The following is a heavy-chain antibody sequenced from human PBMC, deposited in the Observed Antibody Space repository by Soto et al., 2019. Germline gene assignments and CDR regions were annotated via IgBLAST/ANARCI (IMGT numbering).Heavy chain of an antibody. CDR1: GYIFTGYY. CDR3: ATSRISIAVAGETEYYFDY. V-gene: IGHV1-2*04. CDR2: INPNSGDT. J-gene: IGHJ4*02. D-gene: IGHD6-19*01. Sequence: QVQLLQSGAELKKPGASVKVSCKASGYIFTGYYMHWVRQAPGQGLAWMGWINPNSGDTNYTQKFQGWVTMTRDMSISTAYMELSRLRSDDTAVYYCATSRISIAVAGETEYYFDYWGQGTLVTVSS.